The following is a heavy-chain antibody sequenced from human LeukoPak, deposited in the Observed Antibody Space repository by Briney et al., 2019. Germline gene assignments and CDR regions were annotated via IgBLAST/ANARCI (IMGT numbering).Heavy chain of an antibody. CDR1: GFTFSSYS. J-gene: IGHJ4*02. Sequence: GGSLRLSCAASGFTFSSYSMNWVRQAPGKGLEWVSSISSSSSYIYYADSVKGRFTISRDNAKNSLYLQMNSLRAEDTAVYYCARDYGSGSSQYYFDYWGQGTMVTVSS. D-gene: IGHD3-10*01. V-gene: IGHV3-21*01. CDR2: ISSSSSYI. CDR3: ARDYGSGSSQYYFDY.